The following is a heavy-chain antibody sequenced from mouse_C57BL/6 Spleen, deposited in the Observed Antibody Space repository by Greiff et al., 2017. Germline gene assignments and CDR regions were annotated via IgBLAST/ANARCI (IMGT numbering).Heavy chain of an antibody. D-gene: IGHD2-1*01. Sequence: QVQLKESGAELAKPGASVKLSCKASGYTFTSYWMHWVKQRPGQGLEWIGYINPSSGYTKYNQKFKDKATLTADKSSSTAYMQLSSLTYEDSAVYYCARNYGNYVGYFDVWGTGTTVTVSS. CDR3: ARNYGNYVGYFDV. V-gene: IGHV1-7*01. J-gene: IGHJ1*03. CDR1: GYTFTSYW. CDR2: INPSSGYT.